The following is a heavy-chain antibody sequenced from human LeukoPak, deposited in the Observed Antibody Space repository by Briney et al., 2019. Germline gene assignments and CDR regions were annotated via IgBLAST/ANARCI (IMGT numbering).Heavy chain of an antibody. CDR3: ARGMGSAPFDY. J-gene: IGHJ4*02. CDR2: IYSGGTT. D-gene: IGHD6-19*01. Sequence: PGGSLRLSCAASGFTVNSNYMSWVRQAPGKGLEWVSIIYSGGTTYYADSVKGRFTISRDNSRNTLYLQMNSLRAEDTAVYYCARGMGSAPFDYWGQGTLVTVSS. CDR1: GFTVNSNY. V-gene: IGHV3-53*01.